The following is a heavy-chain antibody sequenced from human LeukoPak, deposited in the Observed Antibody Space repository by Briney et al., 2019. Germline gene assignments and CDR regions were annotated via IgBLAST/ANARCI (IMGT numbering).Heavy chain of an antibody. D-gene: IGHD6-13*01. CDR3: AREYSSSWYSPYYFDY. V-gene: IGHV1-69*05. CDR1: GGTFSSYA. CDR2: IIPIFGTA. J-gene: IGHJ4*02. Sequence: ASVKVSCKASGGTFSSYAISWVRQAPGQGLEWMGGIIPIFGTANYAQKFQGRVTITTDESTSTAYMELSSLRSEDTAVYYCAREYSSSWYSPYYFDYWGQGTLVTVSS.